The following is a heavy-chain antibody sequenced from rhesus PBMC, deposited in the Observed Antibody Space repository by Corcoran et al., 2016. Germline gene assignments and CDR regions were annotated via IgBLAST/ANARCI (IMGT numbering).Heavy chain of an antibody. CDR2: ISSASSYR. V-gene: IGHV3S16*01. Sequence: EVQLVESGGCLVQPGGSLRLSCAASGFTFSSYGMIWVRQAPGKGLEWVSYISSASSYRYNADSVKGRVTISRDNAKNSLSLQMNSLRAEDTAVYYCTSDRPGGNRFDVWGPGVLVTVSS. J-gene: IGHJ5-1*01. CDR3: TSDRPGGNRFDV. CDR1: GFTFSSYG.